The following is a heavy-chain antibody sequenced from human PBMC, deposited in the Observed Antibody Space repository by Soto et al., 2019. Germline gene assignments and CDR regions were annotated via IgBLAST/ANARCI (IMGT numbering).Heavy chain of an antibody. CDR2: IYYTGSA. Sequence: SETLSLTCTVSGGSISSGGYYWSWIRQHPGKGLEWIGYIYYTGSAYYNPSLKSRLTISVDTSNNQFSLKLSSVTAEDTAVYYCAREAYYYDSSGYFSKYFDSWGQGTLVTVSS. V-gene: IGHV4-31*03. CDR1: GGSISSGGYY. D-gene: IGHD3-22*01. J-gene: IGHJ4*02. CDR3: AREAYYYDSSGYFSKYFDS.